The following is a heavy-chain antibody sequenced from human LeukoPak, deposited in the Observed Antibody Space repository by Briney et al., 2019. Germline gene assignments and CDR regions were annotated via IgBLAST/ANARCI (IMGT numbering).Heavy chain of an antibody. Sequence: PGGSLRLSCAASGFTFSSYWMSWVRQAPGKGLEWVANIKQDGSEKYYVDSVKGRFTISRDNAKNSLYLQMNSLRAEDTAVYYCARGVEYYDILTGRNRRGLDYWGQGTLVTVSS. D-gene: IGHD3-9*01. J-gene: IGHJ4*02. V-gene: IGHV3-7*01. CDR2: IKQDGSEK. CDR3: ARGVEYYDILTGRNRRGLDY. CDR1: GFTFSSYW.